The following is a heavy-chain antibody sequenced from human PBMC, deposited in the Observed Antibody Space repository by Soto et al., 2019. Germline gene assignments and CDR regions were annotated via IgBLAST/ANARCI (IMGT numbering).Heavy chain of an antibody. Sequence: GGSLRLSCPASGFTFSIYAMSWVRQAPGKALEWVSAISGTGVTTYYADSVRGRFTISRDNSENTLYLQMNSLRAEDTAIYYCAKGRGDPAAPRPRYYYYYGLDVWGQGTTVTVSS. V-gene: IGHV3-23*01. J-gene: IGHJ6*02. CDR3: AKGRGDPAAPRPRYYYYYGLDV. CDR1: GFTFSIYA. D-gene: IGHD2-2*01. CDR2: ISGTGVTT.